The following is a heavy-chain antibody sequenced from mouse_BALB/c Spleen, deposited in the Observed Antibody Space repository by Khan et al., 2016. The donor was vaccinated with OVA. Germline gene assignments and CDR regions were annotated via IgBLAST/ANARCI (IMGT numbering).Heavy chain of an antibody. J-gene: IGHJ2*01. CDR2: TNPTNGRT. Sequence: QVQLQQSGAELVKAGASVKMSCKASGYTFTSYWMHWVKQRLGQGLEWFAETNPTNGRTYYNEKLKSKATLTVDKSSSTAYMLLSGPTFEDSAVYYCARIKKIGATYFDYWGQGTTLTVSS. CDR3: ARIKKIGATYFDY. D-gene: IGHD1-1*01. V-gene: IGHV1S81*02. CDR1: GYTFTSYW.